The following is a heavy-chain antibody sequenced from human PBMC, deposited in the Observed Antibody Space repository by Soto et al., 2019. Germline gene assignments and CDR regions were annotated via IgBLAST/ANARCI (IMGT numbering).Heavy chain of an antibody. CDR1: GGSISSYY. CDR2: IYYTGIT. Sequence: SETLSLTCTVSGGSISSYYWSWIRQPPGKGLEWIGNIYYTGITNYNPSLKSRVTMSVDTSNNQFSLKLSSVTAADTAVYYCASLRGNYVDHWGQGTLVTVSS. V-gene: IGHV4-59*01. CDR3: ASLRGNYVDH. D-gene: IGHD3-16*01. J-gene: IGHJ4*02.